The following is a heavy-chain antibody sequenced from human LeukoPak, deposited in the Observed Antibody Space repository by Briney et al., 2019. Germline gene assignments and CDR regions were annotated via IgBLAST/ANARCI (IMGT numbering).Heavy chain of an antibody. D-gene: IGHD4-17*01. CDR3: AKDPDYGDYLEYFQH. CDR2: ISGSGDNT. V-gene: IGHV3-23*01. J-gene: IGHJ1*01. CDR1: GFTFSSYA. Sequence: PGGSLRLSCAASGFTFSSYAVSWVRQAPGKGLEWVPAISGSGDNTYYADSVKGRFTISRDNSKNTLYLQMNSLRAEDTAVYYCAKDPDYGDYLEYFQHWGQGTLVTVSS.